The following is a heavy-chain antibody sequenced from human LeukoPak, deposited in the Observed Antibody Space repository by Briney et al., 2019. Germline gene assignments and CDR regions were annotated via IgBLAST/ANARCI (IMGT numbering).Heavy chain of an antibody. CDR3: ARRPFGADF. CDR2: IKEDGSEK. Sequence: GGSLRLSCAASGFAFGDYWMDWVRQAPGKGLQWVANIKEDGSEKYYVDSVKGRFTISRDNAKNSVYLQMNSLRVEDTAVYYCARRPFGADFWGQGTLVTVSS. V-gene: IGHV3-7*01. J-gene: IGHJ4*02. CDR1: GFAFGDYW. D-gene: IGHD3-10*01.